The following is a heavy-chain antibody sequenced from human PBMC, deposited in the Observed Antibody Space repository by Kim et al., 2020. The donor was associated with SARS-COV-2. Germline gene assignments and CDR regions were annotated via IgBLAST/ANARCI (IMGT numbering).Heavy chain of an antibody. CDR3: ARVDDY. Sequence: SETLSLTCAVSGCSISSGNLWSWVRQPPEKGLEWIGEISHSGSTNYNPSLKSRVTISADKSKNQFSLRLTSVTAADTAVYFCARVDDYWGPGTLVTVSS. V-gene: IGHV4-4*02. CDR2: ISHSGST. CDR1: GCSISSGNL. J-gene: IGHJ4*02.